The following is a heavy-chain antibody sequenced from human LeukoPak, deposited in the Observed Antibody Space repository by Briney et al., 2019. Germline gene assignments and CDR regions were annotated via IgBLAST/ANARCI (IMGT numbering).Heavy chain of an antibody. Sequence: SETLSLTCTVSGSSISSGYYWDWIRQPPGKGLEWIGSLYHSGNTYYNPSLKSRFTISLDTSKNQFSLKLSSVTAADTAVYYCARTYYYGSGRYFDYWGQGTPVTVSS. CDR1: GSSISSGYY. CDR3: ARTYYYGSGRYFDY. CDR2: LYHSGNT. J-gene: IGHJ4*02. D-gene: IGHD3-10*01. V-gene: IGHV4-38-2*02.